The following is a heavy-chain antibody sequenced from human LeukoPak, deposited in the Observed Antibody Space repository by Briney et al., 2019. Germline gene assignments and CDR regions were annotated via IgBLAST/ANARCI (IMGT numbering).Heavy chain of an antibody. CDR3: ARVEDGKQPKGKGAFDI. Sequence: SETLSLTCTVSGGAISSYYWSWIRQPPGKGLEWIGYIYYSGSTNYNPSLKSRVTISVDTSKNQFSLKLSSVTAADTAVYYCARVEDGKQPKGKGAFDIWGQGTMVTASS. CDR2: IYYSGST. CDR1: GGAISSYY. V-gene: IGHV4-59*01. D-gene: IGHD5-24*01. J-gene: IGHJ3*02.